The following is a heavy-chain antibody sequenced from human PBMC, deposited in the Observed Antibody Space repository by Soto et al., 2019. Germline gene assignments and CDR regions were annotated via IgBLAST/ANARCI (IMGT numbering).Heavy chain of an antibody. V-gene: IGHV1-69*06. CDR2: IIPVIDTA. J-gene: IGHJ3*02. CDR1: GGTFN. Sequence: QVQLVQSGAEVKKPGSSVKVSCKVSGGTFNIRWVRQAPGQGLEWMGGIIPVIDTANYARKIQGRIVISADKDTNSVYMEMMSLTLEDTSVYYCALGAGADAFDIWGEGKMVTVSS. D-gene: IGHD6-19*01. CDR3: ALGAGADAFDI.